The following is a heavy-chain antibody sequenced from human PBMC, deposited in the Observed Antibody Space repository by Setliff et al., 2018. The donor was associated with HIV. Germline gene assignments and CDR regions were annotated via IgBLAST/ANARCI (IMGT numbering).Heavy chain of an antibody. CDR1: GYSFTSYW. D-gene: IGHD3-22*01. CDR2: IYPGDSDT. Sequence: PRESLKISCKGSGYSFTSYWIGWVRQMPGKGLEWMGIIYPGDSDTRYSPSFQGQVTISADKSISTAYLQWSSLKASDTAMYYCARRGHYDSSGYPPGYYYGMDVWGQGTTVTVSS. J-gene: IGHJ6*02. V-gene: IGHV5-51*01. CDR3: ARRGHYDSSGYPPGYYYGMDV.